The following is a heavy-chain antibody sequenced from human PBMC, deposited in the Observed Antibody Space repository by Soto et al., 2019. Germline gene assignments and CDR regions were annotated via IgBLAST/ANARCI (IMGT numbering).Heavy chain of an antibody. CDR3: VRIGRFGVDLDWFSP. V-gene: IGHV1-24*01. CDR1: GYTLAELS. J-gene: IGHJ5*02. Sequence: GASVKVSCKVSGYTLAELSMHWVRQAPGKGLEWMGGFDPGDGEKIYAQKFQGGVTMTRDTSTSTAYMELSRLGSDDTAVYYCVRIGRFGVDLDWFSPWSQGTLVTVSS. D-gene: IGHD3-3*01. CDR2: FDPGDGEK.